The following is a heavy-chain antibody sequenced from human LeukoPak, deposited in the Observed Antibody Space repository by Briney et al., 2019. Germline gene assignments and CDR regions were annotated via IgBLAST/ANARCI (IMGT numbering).Heavy chain of an antibody. CDR2: ISGSGGST. D-gene: IGHD1-14*01. Sequence: GGSLRLSCAASGFTFSSYAMSWVRQAPGKGLEWVSTISGSGGSTFYADSVKGRFTISRDNSKNTLYLQMNSLTAEDTAVYHCAKSPTRGWFDPWGQGTLVTVSS. J-gene: IGHJ5*02. CDR1: GFTFSSYA. V-gene: IGHV3-23*01. CDR3: AKSPTRGWFDP.